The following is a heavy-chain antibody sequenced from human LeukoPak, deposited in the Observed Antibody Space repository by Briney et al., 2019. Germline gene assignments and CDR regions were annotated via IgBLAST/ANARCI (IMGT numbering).Heavy chain of an antibody. Sequence: GGSLRLSCAASGFTFSSYGMHWVRQAPGEGLEWVAFIRYDGSNKYYADSVKGRFTISRDNSKNTLYLQMNSLRAEDTAVYYCAKSGVSGYDYGDYYYYMDVWGKGTTVTVSS. J-gene: IGHJ6*03. V-gene: IGHV3-30*02. CDR3: AKSGVSGYDYGDYYYYMDV. CDR1: GFTFSSYG. CDR2: IRYDGSNK. D-gene: IGHD5-12*01.